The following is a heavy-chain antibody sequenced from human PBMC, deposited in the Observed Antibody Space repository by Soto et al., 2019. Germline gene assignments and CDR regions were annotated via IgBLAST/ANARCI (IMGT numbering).Heavy chain of an antibody. CDR2: INPNSGGT. D-gene: IGHD6-13*01. V-gene: IGHV1-2*04. CDR3: ARDRRYSSSWSYNYYYYGMDV. J-gene: IGHJ6*02. CDR1: GYTFTGYY. Sequence: ASVKVSCKASGYTFTGYYMHWARQAPGQGLEWMGWINPNSGGTNYAQKFQGWVTMTRDTSISTAYMELSRLRSDDTAVYYCARDRRYSSSWSYNYYYYGMDVWG.